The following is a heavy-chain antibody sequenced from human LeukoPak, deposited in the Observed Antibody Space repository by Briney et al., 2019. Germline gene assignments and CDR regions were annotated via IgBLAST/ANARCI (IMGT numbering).Heavy chain of an antibody. CDR1: GFTFSDYA. V-gene: IGHV3-30-3*01. CDR2: ISYDGSNK. CDR3: VREFAWGYHKGAFDY. D-gene: IGHD5-12*01. J-gene: IGHJ4*02. Sequence: GRSLRLSCAASGFTFSDYAMHWVRQAPGKGLEWVAVISYDGSNKYYADSVKGRFTISRDNSKNTLYLQMNSLRAEDTAVYYCVREFAWGYHKGAFDYWGQGTLVTVSS.